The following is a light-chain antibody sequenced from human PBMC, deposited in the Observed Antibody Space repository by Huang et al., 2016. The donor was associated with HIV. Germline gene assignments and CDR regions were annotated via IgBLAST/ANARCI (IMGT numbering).Light chain of an antibody. CDR3: QQTYSTPWT. CDR1: QSISSY. CDR2: AAS. Sequence: DIQMTQSPSSLSASVGDRVTITCRASQSISSYLKWYQQIPGKAPKVLIYAASNLQSGVPSRFSGSGSGKDFTLTISSLQPEEFSTYYCQQTYSTPWTFGQGTKVEIK. V-gene: IGKV1-39*01. J-gene: IGKJ1*01.